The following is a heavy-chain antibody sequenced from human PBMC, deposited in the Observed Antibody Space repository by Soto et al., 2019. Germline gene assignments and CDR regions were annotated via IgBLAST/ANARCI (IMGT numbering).Heavy chain of an antibody. Sequence: SVNVSCKASGGTFSSYAISWVRQAPGQGLEWMGGIIPIFGTANYAQKFQGRVTITADEPTSTAYMELSSLRSEDAAVYYCARGQEYSYGHYYYGMEVWGNGNTVTVSP. D-gene: IGHD5-18*01. J-gene: IGHJ6*04. V-gene: IGHV1-69*13. CDR3: ARGQEYSYGHYYYGMEV. CDR1: GGTFSSYA. CDR2: IIPIFGTA.